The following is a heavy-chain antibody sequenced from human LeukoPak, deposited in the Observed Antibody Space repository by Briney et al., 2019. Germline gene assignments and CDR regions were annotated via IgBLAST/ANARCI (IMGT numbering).Heavy chain of an antibody. D-gene: IGHD3-10*01. CDR1: GGSISSSSYY. J-gene: IGHJ3*02. V-gene: IGHV4-39*07. CDR3: ASGMYYYGSDDAFDI. Sequence: SETLSLTCTVSGGSISSSSYYWGWIRQPPGKGLECIGSIYYSGSTYYNPSLKSRVTISIDTSKNQFSLKLSSVTAADTAVYYCASGMYYYGSDDAFDIWGQGTMVTVSS. CDR2: IYYSGST.